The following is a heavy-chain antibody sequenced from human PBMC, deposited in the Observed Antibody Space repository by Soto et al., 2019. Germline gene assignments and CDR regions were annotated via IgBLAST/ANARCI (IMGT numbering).Heavy chain of an antibody. D-gene: IGHD2-15*01. CDR2: INAGNGNT. CDR3: ARVMGCSGGSCYWSDYYYYMDV. CDR1: GYTFTSYA. V-gene: IGHV1-3*01. Sequence: ASVKVSCKASGYTFTSYAMHWVRQAPGQRLEWMGWINAGNGNTKYSQKFQGRVTITRDTSASTAYMELSSLRSEDTAVYYCARVMGCSGGSCYWSDYYYYMDVWGKGTTVTVSS. J-gene: IGHJ6*03.